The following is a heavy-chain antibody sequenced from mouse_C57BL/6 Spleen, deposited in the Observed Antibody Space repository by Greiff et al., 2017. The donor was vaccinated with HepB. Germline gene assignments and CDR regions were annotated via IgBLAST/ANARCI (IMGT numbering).Heavy chain of an antibody. D-gene: IGHD1-1*01. CDR1: GYAFTNYL. CDR2: INPGSGGT. J-gene: IGHJ2*01. CDR3: ARFTTTVPVFDY. V-gene: IGHV1-54*01. Sequence: QVQLQQSGAELVRPGTSVKVSCKASGYAFTNYLIEWVKQWPGQGLEWIGVINPGSGGTNYNEKFKGKATLTADKSSSTAYMQLSSLTSEVSAVYFCARFTTTVPVFDYWGQGATLTVSS.